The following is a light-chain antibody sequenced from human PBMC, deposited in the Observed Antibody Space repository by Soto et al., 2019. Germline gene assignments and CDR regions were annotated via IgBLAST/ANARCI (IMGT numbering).Light chain of an antibody. CDR2: DVS. CDR3: ASYASSNTVL. V-gene: IGLV2-14*03. CDR1: SSDIGGYNY. J-gene: IGLJ2*01. Sequence: QCVLTKPASGKGSHGGWSSISYKGTSSDIGGYNYVSWYQQHPGKAPKLMIYDVSDRPSGVSNRFSGSKSGNTASLTISGLQAEDEADYYCASYASSNTVLFGGGTKVTVL.